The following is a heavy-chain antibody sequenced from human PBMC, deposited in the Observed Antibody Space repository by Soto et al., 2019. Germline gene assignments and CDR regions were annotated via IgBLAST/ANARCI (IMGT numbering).Heavy chain of an antibody. D-gene: IGHD3-9*01. CDR2: INAGNGNT. J-gene: IGHJ4*02. CDR3: AREYYDILTGYPDY. Sequence: ASVKVSCKASGYTFTIYAMHWVRQAPGQRLEWMGWINAGNGNTKYSQKFQGRVTITRDTSASTAYMELSNLRSEDTAVYYCAREYYDILTGYPDYWGQGTLVTVSS. V-gene: IGHV1-3*01. CDR1: GYTFTIYA.